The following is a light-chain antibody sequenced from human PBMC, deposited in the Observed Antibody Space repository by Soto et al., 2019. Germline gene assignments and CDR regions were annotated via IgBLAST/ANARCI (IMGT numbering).Light chain of an antibody. CDR1: QTISSW. CDR3: QHYNSYSEA. J-gene: IGKJ1*01. CDR2: KAS. Sequence: DLQMTQSAATLSGSLGHRLTITSGASQTISSWLAWYQQKPGKAPKLLIYKASTLKSGVPSRFSGSGYGTEFNLTISSLQPDDFATYYCQHYNSYSEAFGQGTKVDI. V-gene: IGKV1-5*03.